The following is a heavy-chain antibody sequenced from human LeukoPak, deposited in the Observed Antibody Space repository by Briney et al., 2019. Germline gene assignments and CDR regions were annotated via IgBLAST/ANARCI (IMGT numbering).Heavy chain of an antibody. V-gene: IGHV3-74*03. Sequence: PGGSLRLSCAASGFTFSSYWMHWVRQAPGKGLVWVSRINSDGSSNTYADSVKGRFTISRDNAKNTLYLQMNSLRVEDTAVYYCAREGRVSGYDFDCWGQGTLVTVSS. CDR1: GFTFSSYW. D-gene: IGHD5-12*01. CDR2: INSDGSSN. CDR3: AREGRVSGYDFDC. J-gene: IGHJ4*02.